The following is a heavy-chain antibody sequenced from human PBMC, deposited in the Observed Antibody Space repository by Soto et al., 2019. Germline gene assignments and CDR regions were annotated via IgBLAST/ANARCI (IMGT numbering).Heavy chain of an antibody. CDR2: IYYSGST. V-gene: IGHV4-31*03. J-gene: IGHJ5*02. D-gene: IGHD5-12*01. Sequence: PSETLSLTCTVSGGSISSGGYYWSWIRQHPGKGLEWIGYIYYSGSTYYNPSLKSRVTISVDTSKNQFSLKLSSVTAADTAVYYCAREEGGGYDHRWFVPWVQGLLVSVYS. CDR1: GGSISSGGYY. CDR3: AREEGGGYDHRWFVP.